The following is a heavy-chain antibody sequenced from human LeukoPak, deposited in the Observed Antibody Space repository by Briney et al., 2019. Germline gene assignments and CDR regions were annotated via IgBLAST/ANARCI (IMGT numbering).Heavy chain of an antibody. Sequence: ASVKVSCKASGYTFTGYYMHWVRQAPGQGLEWMGWINPNSGGTNYAQKFQGRVTMTRDTSISTAYMELSRLRSDDTAVYYCARERRLDRNWIDPWGQGTLVTVSS. D-gene: IGHD5-12*01. V-gene: IGHV1-2*02. J-gene: IGHJ5*02. CDR3: ARERRLDRNWIDP. CDR2: INPNSGGT. CDR1: GYTFTGYY.